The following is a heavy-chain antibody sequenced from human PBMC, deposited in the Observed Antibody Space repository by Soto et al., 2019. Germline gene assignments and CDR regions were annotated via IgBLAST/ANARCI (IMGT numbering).Heavy chain of an antibody. J-gene: IGHJ4*02. CDR2: LKYSGTT. CDR3: VVYYDFWSAFFDS. CDR1: GGSISTSSYY. D-gene: IGHD3-3*01. Sequence: SETRSLTCTGSGGSISTSSYYWGWVRQSPGKGLQWVGSLKYSGTTYYNPSLKSRVSISGDTSKNQFSLKLSSVTAADTAVYYCVVYYDFWSAFFDSWGQGTLVTVSS. V-gene: IGHV4-39*01.